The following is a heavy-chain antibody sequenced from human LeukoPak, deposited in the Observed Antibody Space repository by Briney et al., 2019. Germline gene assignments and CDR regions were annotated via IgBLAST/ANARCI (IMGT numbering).Heavy chain of an antibody. CDR2: IIDSGEST. CDR1: GFTFSSYA. D-gene: IGHD3-16*01. V-gene: IGHV3-23*01. J-gene: IGHJ6*03. CDR3: AKLGGQELHNYYVAV. Sequence: GGSLRRSCAASGFTFSSYAMSWVRQAPGKGLEWVSGIIDSGESTYYANFAKGRFTISRDNSNNTLYLQMNSLRAEDTAVYYCAKLGGQELHNYYVAVCGKGTTVAVSS.